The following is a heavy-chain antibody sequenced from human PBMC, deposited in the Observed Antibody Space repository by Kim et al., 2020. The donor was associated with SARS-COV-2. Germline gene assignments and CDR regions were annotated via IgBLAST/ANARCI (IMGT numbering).Heavy chain of an antibody. D-gene: IGHD2-2*01. CDR2: YGGNS. CDR3: ARGQPLDY. V-gene: IGHV4-31*02. J-gene: IGHJ4*02. Sequence: YGGNSHYSPSLRVRVSTSLQPSENQFSLELTSVTAADTAVYYCARGQPLDYWGQGILVTVSS.